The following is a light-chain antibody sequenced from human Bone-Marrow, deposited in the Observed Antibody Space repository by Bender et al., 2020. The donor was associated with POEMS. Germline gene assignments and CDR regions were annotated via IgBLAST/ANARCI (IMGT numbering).Light chain of an antibody. V-gene: IGLV1-36*01. J-gene: IGLJ2*01. CDR2: YDD. Sequence: GVNWYQQLPGEAPKLLIYYDDLLTPGVSDRFSASKSGTSASLAISELQSEDEALYYCTSYGGSINNFVVFGGGTKLTVL. CDR1: G. CDR3: TSYGGSINNFVV.